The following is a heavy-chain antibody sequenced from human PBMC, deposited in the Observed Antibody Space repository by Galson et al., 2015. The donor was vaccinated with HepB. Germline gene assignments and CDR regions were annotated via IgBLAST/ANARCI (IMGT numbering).Heavy chain of an antibody. J-gene: IGHJ4*02. CDR2: IYHGGST. D-gene: IGHD6-19*01. Sequence: ETLSFTCAVSGGSISSNNWWSWVRQSPGKGLECIGEIYHGGSTSYNPSLKSRVTISVDKSKNQFSLKLSSVTAADTAVYYCARFREGGGWLDYWGQGILVTVSS. V-gene: IGHV4-4*02. CDR3: ARFREGGGWLDY. CDR1: GGSISSNNW.